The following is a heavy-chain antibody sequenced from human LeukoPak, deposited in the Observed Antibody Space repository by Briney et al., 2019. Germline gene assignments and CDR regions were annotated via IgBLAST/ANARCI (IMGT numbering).Heavy chain of an antibody. Sequence: GGSLRLSCAASGFTLSSYGMHWVRQAPGKGLEWVAFIRYDGSNKYYADSVKGRFTISRDNSKNTLYLQMNSLRAEDTAVYYCAKDPPCSSTSCYTGYFDYWGQGTLVTVSS. J-gene: IGHJ4*02. V-gene: IGHV3-30*02. CDR1: GFTLSSYG. CDR3: AKDPPCSSTSCYTGYFDY. CDR2: IRYDGSNK. D-gene: IGHD2-2*02.